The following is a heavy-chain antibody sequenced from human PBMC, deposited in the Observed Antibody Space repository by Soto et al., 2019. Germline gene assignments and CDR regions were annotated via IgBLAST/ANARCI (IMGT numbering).Heavy chain of an antibody. D-gene: IGHD3-9*01. Sequence: SVKVSCKASGFTFTSSAVQWVRQARGQRLEWIGWIVVGSGNTNYAQKFQERVTITRDMSTSTAYMELSSLRSEDTAVYYCAADYGLRYFDWFPSFDPWGQGTLVTVSS. J-gene: IGHJ5*02. CDR3: AADYGLRYFDWFPSFDP. CDR1: GFTFTSSA. CDR2: IVVGSGNT. V-gene: IGHV1-58*01.